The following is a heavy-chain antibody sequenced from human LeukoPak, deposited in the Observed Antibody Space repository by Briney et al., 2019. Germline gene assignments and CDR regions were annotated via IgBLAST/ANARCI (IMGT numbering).Heavy chain of an antibody. D-gene: IGHD3-3*01. Sequence: GGSLRLSCAASGFTFSSYGMSWVRQAPGKGLEWVSAISGSGSSTYYADSVRGRFTISRDNAKNSLYLQMNSLRAEDTAVYYCARERWSLYSNDYYYYGLDVWGQGTTVTVSS. V-gene: IGHV3-23*01. CDR2: ISGSGSST. CDR1: GFTFSSYG. J-gene: IGHJ6*02. CDR3: ARERWSLYSNDYYYYGLDV.